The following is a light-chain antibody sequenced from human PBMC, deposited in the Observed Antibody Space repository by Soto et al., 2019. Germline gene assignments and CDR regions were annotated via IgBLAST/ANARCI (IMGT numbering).Light chain of an antibody. CDR3: QQRDSWPIT. CDR1: QSVTSH. J-gene: IGKJ5*01. V-gene: IGKV3-11*01. CDR2: GAS. Sequence: EIVLTQSAGNLFLSPGERANLXCRASQSVTSHLVWYQHKPGQAPRLLLSGASTGALGSPARFSGSGSGTEFTRTINSREPDDFAVYYGQQRDSWPITFGQGTRLEI.